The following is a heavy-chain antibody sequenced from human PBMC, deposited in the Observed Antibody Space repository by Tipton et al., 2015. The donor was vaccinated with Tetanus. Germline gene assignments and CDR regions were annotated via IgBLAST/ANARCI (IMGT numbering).Heavy chain of an antibody. CDR1: GGSISSGNYY. J-gene: IGHJ4*02. CDR3: ARHESLVGGSYDY. D-gene: IGHD3-10*01. V-gene: IGHV4-39*01. Sequence: TLSLTCTVSGGSISSGNYYWGWIRQPPGKGLEWIGSLYFSGRTYYSPPLKSRVTISVDTSNTQCSLKLTSVTAADSAVYYCARHESLVGGSYDYWGQGTLVTVSS. CDR2: LYFSGRT.